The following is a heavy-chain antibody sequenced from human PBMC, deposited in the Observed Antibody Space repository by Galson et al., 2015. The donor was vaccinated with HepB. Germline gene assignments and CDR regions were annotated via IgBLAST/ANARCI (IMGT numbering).Heavy chain of an antibody. CDR2: IYYSGST. CDR1: GGSISSGHYY. J-gene: IGHJ4*02. Sequence: TLSLTCTVSGGSISSGHYYWSWIRQHPGKGLEWIGYIYYSGSTYYNPSLKSRVTISVDTSKNQFSLKLSSVTAADTAVYYCARQARMTELDYWGQGTLVTVSS. V-gene: IGHV4-30-4*08. D-gene: IGHD1-26*01. CDR3: ARQARMTELDY.